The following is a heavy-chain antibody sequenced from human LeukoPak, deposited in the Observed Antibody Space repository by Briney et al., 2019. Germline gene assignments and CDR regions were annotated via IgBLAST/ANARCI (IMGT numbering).Heavy chain of an antibody. V-gene: IGHV3-53*01. CDR2: IYSGGST. CDR3: ARDRHCSGGSCSGL. D-gene: IGHD2-15*01. CDR1: GLTVSNNY. Sequence: PGVPLRLLCTASGLTVSNNYMKGVRQSPGRALVGVTLIYSGGSTYYADSVKGRFTISRDNPKKTVYLQKDNLRAEDTAVYYCARDRHCSGGSCSGLWGQGTLVTVSS. J-gene: IGHJ4*02.